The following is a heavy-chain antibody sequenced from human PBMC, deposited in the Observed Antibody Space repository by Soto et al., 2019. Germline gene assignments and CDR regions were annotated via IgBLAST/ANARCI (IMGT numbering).Heavy chain of an antibody. CDR2: IYHSGST. CDR1: SGSISSSNW. J-gene: IGHJ3*02. V-gene: IGHV4-4*02. Sequence: QVQLQESGPGLVKPSGTLSLTCAVSSGSISSSNWWSWVRQPPGKGLEWIGEIYHSGSTNYNPSLKSRVTISVDKSKNQFSLKLSSVTAADTAVYYCARSYGTVPRVDGAFDIWGLGTMVTVSS. CDR3: ARSYGTVPRVDGAFDI. D-gene: IGHD1-26*01.